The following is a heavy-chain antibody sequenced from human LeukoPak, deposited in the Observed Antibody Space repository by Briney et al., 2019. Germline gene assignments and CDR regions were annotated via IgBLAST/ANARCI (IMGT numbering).Heavy chain of an antibody. V-gene: IGHV4-4*09. CDR1: GGSISSYY. CDR3: ASTGTYYYYYMDV. CDR2: IYTSGTT. J-gene: IGHJ6*03. Sequence: SETPSLTCTVSGGSISSYYWSWIRQPPGKGLECIGYIYTSGTTNYNPSLKSRVTISVDTSKNQFSLKLSSVTAADTAVYYCASTGTYYYYYMDVWGKGTTVTVSS. D-gene: IGHD1-14*01.